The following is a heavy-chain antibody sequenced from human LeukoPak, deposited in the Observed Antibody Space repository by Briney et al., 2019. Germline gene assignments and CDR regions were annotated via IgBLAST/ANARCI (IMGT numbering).Heavy chain of an antibody. Sequence: GGSLRLSCAASGFTFSSYWMSWVRQAPGKGLEWVANTKQDGSEKYYVDSVKGRFTISSDNAKNSLYLQMNSLRAEDTAVYYCARDDCSSISCYHNWFDPWGQGTLVTVSS. CDR2: TKQDGSEK. V-gene: IGHV3-7*01. J-gene: IGHJ5*02. D-gene: IGHD2-2*01. CDR3: ARDDCSSISCYHNWFDP. CDR1: GFTFSSYW.